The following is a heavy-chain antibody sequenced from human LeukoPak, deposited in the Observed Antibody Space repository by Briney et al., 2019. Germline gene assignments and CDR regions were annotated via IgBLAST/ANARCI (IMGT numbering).Heavy chain of an antibody. V-gene: IGHV4-38-2*02. J-gene: IGHJ4*02. Sequence: SETLSLTCAVSGYSISAYSISAGSYWGWIRQPPGKGLEWIASIHHSGSTYYNPSFKSRVTVSLDTSKNQLSLRLSSVTAADTAVYYCARDGPGPREERFNYWGQGTLVTVSS. CDR3: ARDGPGPREERFNY. CDR2: IHHSGST. CDR1: GYSISAYSISAGSY.